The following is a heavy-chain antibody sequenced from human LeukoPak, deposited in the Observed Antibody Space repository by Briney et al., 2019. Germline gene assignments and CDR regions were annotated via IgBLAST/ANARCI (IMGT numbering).Heavy chain of an antibody. CDR2: ISGSGITT. CDR1: GFTFSSYA. D-gene: IGHD6-6*01. Sequence: QPGGSLRLSCAASGFTFSSYAMSWVRQAPGKGLEWVSSISGSGITTYYADSVKGRFTISRDNSKNTLYLQLSSLRAEDTAIYFCAKTGLYSSSSRGYFDSWGQGSLVTVSS. J-gene: IGHJ4*02. V-gene: IGHV3-23*01. CDR3: AKTGLYSSSSRGYFDS.